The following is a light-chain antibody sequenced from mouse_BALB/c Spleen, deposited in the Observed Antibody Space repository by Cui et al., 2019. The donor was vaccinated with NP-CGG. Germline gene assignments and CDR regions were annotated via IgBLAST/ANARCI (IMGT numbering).Light chain of an antibody. CDR1: TGAVTTSNY. CDR2: GTN. J-gene: IGLJ1*01. Sequence: ALVTHKSALTTSPGETVTLTCRSSTGAVTTSNYANWVQEKPDHLFAGLIGGTNNRTPGAPARFSGSLIGDKAALTITGAQTEDEAIYFCALWYSNHWVFGGGTKLTVL. CDR3: ALWYSNHWV. V-gene: IGLV1*01.